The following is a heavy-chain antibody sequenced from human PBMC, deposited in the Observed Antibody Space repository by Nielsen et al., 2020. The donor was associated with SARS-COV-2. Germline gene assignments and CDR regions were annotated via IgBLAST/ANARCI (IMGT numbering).Heavy chain of an antibody. Sequence: GESLKIPCAAPGFRFTSYTMNWVPQAPGKGLEWVASITMSGAYMNYADPVRGRFTVSRDNAENSLYLQMNGLRDEDAAVYYCARDQDGGAATSNWYFDLWGRGTLVIVSS. V-gene: IGHV3-21*01. J-gene: IGHJ2*01. D-gene: IGHD6-25*01. CDR1: GFRFTSYT. CDR3: ARDQDGGAATSNWYFDL. CDR2: ITMSGAYM.